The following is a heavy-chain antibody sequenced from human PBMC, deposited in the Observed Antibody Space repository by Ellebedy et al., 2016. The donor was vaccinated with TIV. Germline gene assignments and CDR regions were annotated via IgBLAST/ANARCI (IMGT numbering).Heavy chain of an antibody. CDR3: TRDWKLGYCSSTSCYTADY. Sequence: GESLKISCTASGFTFGDYAMSWFRQAPGKGLEWVGFIRSKAYGGTTEYAASVKGRFTISRDDSKSIAYLQMNSLKTEDTAVYYCTRDWKLGYCSSTSCYTADYWGQGTLVTVSS. J-gene: IGHJ4*02. CDR1: GFTFGDYA. CDR2: IRSKAYGGTT. V-gene: IGHV3-49*03. D-gene: IGHD2-2*02.